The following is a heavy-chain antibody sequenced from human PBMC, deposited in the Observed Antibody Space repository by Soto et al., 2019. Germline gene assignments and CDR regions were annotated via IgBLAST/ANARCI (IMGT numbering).Heavy chain of an antibody. J-gene: IGHJ6*02. V-gene: IGHV4-34*01. Sequence: SETLSLTCAVYGGSFSGYYWSWIRQPPGKGLEWIGEINHSRSTNYNPSLKSRVTISVDTSKNQFSLKLSSVTAADTAVYYCAREQRGYYYYGMDVWGQGTTVTVSS. CDR2: INHSRST. CDR1: GGSFSGYY. D-gene: IGHD3-10*01. CDR3: AREQRGYYYYGMDV.